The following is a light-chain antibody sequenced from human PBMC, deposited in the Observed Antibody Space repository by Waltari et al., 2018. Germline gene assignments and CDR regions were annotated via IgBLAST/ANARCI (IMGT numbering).Light chain of an antibody. CDR1: PNVGDY. CDR3: QQTFSLET. V-gene: IGKV1-39*01. J-gene: IGKJ1*01. Sequence: IQMTQSPSSLAASVGDRVTITCRELPNVGDYLNWYQQKSGKAPRLLIYTTSILQSGFPSRFSGSGSGTDFSLIVNGLQPEDFATYYCQQTFSLETFGQGTKVEIK. CDR2: TTS.